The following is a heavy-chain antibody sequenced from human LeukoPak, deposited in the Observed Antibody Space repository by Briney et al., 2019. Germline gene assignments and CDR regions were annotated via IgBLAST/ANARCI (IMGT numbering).Heavy chain of an antibody. V-gene: IGHV3-15*07. J-gene: IGHJ5*02. D-gene: IGHD3-22*01. CDR3: ATDFYDST. CDR2: IRSNSDGGTI. CDR1: GFTFSNAW. Sequence: GGYLRLSCATSGFTFSNAWMNWVRQAPGKGLEWVGRIRSNSDGGTIDYAAPVKGRFTLSRDDSKTTLYLQMNSLQTEDTAVYYCATDFYDSTWDQGTLVTVSS.